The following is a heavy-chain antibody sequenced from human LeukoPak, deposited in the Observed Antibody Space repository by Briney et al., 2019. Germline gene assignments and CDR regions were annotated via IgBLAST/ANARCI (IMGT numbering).Heavy chain of an antibody. Sequence: PGGSLRLSCVASGFTFSNHGMHWVRQAPGKGLEWVSAISGSGGSTYYADSVKGRFTISRDNSKNTLYLQMNSLRAEDTAVYYCAKIIGYRVATGLDYWGQGTLVTVSS. D-gene: IGHD5-12*01. V-gene: IGHV3-23*01. CDR3: AKIIGYRVATGLDY. J-gene: IGHJ4*02. CDR1: GFTFSNHG. CDR2: ISGSGGST.